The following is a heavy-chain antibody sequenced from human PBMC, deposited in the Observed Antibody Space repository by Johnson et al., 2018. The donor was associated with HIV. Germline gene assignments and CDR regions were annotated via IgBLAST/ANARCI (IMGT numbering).Heavy chain of an antibody. CDR3: AKHLSTLVDAFDI. CDR1: GFTFSSYA. CDR2: ISYDGSNE. V-gene: IGHV3-30*18. D-gene: IGHD3-16*01. J-gene: IGHJ3*02. Sequence: QVQLVESGGGVVQPGRSLRLSCAASGFTFSSYAMHWVRQAPGKGLEWVAVISYDGSNEYYADSVKDRFTISRDNSKNTLYLQMNSLRADDTAVYYCAKHLSTLVDAFDIWGQGTMVTVSS.